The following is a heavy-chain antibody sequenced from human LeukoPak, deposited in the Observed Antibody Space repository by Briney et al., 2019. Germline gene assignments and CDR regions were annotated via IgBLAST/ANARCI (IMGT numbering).Heavy chain of an antibody. CDR3: ATGGLSGSGPLV. CDR1: GFAFSSYG. D-gene: IGHD6-19*01. V-gene: IGHV3-30*03. CDR2: ISYDGSNK. J-gene: IGHJ4*02. Sequence: GGSLRLSCAASGFAFSSYGMHWVRQAPGKGLEWVAVISYDGSNKYYADSVKGRFTISRDNAKNTLYLRMNSLRVEDTAVYYCATGGLSGSGPLVWGQGTLVAVSS.